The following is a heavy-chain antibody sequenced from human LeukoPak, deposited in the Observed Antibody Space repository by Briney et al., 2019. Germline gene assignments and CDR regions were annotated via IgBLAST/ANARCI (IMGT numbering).Heavy chain of an antibody. V-gene: IGHV1-8*01. D-gene: IGHD5-18*01. J-gene: IGHJ4*02. CDR2: MNPNSGNT. CDR3: ATPTMRGPSYGYVRLLN. Sequence: ASVKVSCKTSGYTFTNYNIDWVRQATGQGLEWMGWMNPNSGNTGYAQKFQGRVTMARNTSISTAYMELSSLRSEDTAVYYCATPTMRGPSYGYVRLLNWGQGSLVTVSS. CDR1: GYTFTNYN.